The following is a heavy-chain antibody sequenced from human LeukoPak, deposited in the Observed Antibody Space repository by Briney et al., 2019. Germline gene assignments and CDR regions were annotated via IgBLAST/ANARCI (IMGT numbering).Heavy chain of an antibody. Sequence: SETLSLTCTVSGGSISSYYWSWIRQPPGKGLEWIGYIYYSGSTNYNPSLKSRVTISVDTSKNQFSLKLSSVTAADTAVYYCACRYFDWSSFDYWGQGTLVTVSS. J-gene: IGHJ4*02. V-gene: IGHV4-59*08. CDR1: GGSISSYY. CDR2: IYYSGST. CDR3: ACRYFDWSSFDY. D-gene: IGHD3-9*01.